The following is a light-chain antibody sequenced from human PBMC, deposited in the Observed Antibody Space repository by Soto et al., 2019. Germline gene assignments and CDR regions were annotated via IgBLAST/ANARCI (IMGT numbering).Light chain of an antibody. Sequence: QSVLTQPPSASGTPGQRVTISGSGSSSNIGSNTVNWYQQLPGTAPKLLIYSNNQRPSGVPDRFSGSKSGTSASLAISGLQSEDEADYYCAAWDDSLNGVVFGGGT. CDR2: SNN. J-gene: IGLJ2*01. V-gene: IGLV1-44*01. CDR1: SSNIGSNT. CDR3: AAWDDSLNGVV.